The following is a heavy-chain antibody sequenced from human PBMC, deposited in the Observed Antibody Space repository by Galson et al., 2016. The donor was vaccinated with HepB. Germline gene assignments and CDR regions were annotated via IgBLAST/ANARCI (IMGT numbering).Heavy chain of an antibody. CDR3: VRRKADYDILTGYSSVSDH. CDR1: GFILSGSS. V-gene: IGHV3-73*01. J-gene: IGHJ5*02. D-gene: IGHD3-9*01. CDR2: IRTKATNYAT. Sequence: SLRLSCAASGFILSGSSIHWVRQASGKGLEWVGRIRTKATNYATTYAASVNGRFTISRDDSKSTAYLQMNSLKSEDTAVYYCVRRKADYDILTGYSSVSDHWSRGTLVTVSS.